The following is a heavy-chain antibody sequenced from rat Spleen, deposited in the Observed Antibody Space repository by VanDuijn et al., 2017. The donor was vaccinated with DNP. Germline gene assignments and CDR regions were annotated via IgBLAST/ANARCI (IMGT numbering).Heavy chain of an antibody. CDR2: ISTGGGNT. Sequence: EVQLVESGGGLVQPGRSMKLSCAASGFTFSNYYMAWVRQAPTKGLEWVASISTGGGNTYYRDSVKGRFTISRDNAKSTLYLQMDSLRSEETATYFCSRHVSTTAGNYGMDAWGQGLQSLSPQ. J-gene: IGHJ4*01. CDR3: SRHVSTTAGNYGMDA. CDR1: GFTFSNYY. D-gene: IGHD1-2*01. V-gene: IGHV5S11*01.